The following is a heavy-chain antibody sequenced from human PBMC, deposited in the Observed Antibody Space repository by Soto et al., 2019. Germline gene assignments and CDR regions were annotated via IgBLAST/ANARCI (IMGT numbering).Heavy chain of an antibody. V-gene: IGHV3-21*01. CDR2: ISSSSYI. J-gene: IGHJ5*02. CDR3: ARDSIVVPAAIARNWFDP. D-gene: IGHD2-2*01. Sequence: GGSLRLSCAASGFTFSSYSMNWVRQAPGKGLEWVSSISSSSYIYYADSVKGRFTISRDNAKNSLYLQMNSLRAEDTAVYYCARDSIVVPAAIARNWFDPWGQGTPVTVSS. CDR1: GFTFSSYS.